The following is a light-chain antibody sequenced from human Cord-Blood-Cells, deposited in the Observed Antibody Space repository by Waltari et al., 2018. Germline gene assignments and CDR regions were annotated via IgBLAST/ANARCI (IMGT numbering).Light chain of an antibody. Sequence: QSALTQPASVSGSPGQSITISCTGTSSDVGGYNYVSWYQQHPGKAPKLKIYEVSNRPSGVCNRFAGSKSGNTVSLTISGLQAEDEADYYCSSYTSSSTRVFGTGTKVTVL. CDR2: EVS. V-gene: IGLV2-14*01. CDR1: SSDVGGYNY. CDR3: SSYTSSSTRV. J-gene: IGLJ1*01.